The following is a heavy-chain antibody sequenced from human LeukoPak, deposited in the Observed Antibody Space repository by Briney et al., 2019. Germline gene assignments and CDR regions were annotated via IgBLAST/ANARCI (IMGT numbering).Heavy chain of an antibody. CDR3: AASYCSGGSCYRPYYYYGMDV. J-gene: IGHJ6*02. Sequence: SVKVSCKASGSTFPSYGISWVRQAPGQGLEWMGWISAYNGNTNYAQKLQGRVTMTTDTSTSTAYMELRSLRSDDTAVYYCAASYCSGGSCYRPYYYYGMDVWGQGTTVTVSS. V-gene: IGHV1-18*01. D-gene: IGHD2-15*01. CDR1: GSTFPSYG. CDR2: ISAYNGNT.